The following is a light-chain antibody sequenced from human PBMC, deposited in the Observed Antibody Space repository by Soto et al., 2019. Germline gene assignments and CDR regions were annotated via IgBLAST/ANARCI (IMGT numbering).Light chain of an antibody. CDR3: QQYNNWPLYT. CDR2: GAS. J-gene: IGKJ2*01. V-gene: IGKV3-15*01. Sequence: EIVMTQSPATVSVSPGERATLSCRASQSVRSNLAWYQQRPGQAPRLLIYGASTRATGIPARFSGSGSGTEFTLTINSLQSEDFAVYYCQQYNNWPLYTFGQGTKLEIK. CDR1: QSVRSN.